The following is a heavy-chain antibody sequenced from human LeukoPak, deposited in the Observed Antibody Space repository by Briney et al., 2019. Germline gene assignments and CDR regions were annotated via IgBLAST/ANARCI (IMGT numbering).Heavy chain of an antibody. J-gene: IGHJ5*02. CDR2: INPSGGST. V-gene: IGHV1-46*01. CDR1: GYTFSSYY. CDR3: ARHQTYYDSSPFDP. Sequence: ASVKVSCTASGYTFSSYYMHWVRQAPGQGLEWMGMINPSGGSTSYAQRFQGRVTMTRDTSTSTVYMELSSLRSEDTAVYYCARHQTYYDSSPFDPWGQGTLVTVSS. D-gene: IGHD3-22*01.